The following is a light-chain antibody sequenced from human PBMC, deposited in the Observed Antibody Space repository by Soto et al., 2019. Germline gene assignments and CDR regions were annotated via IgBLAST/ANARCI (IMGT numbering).Light chain of an antibody. V-gene: IGLV2-14*01. CDR3: SSFTDTNTPFV. Sequence: QSALTQPASVSGSPGQSITISCTGTRSDVGGYSYVSWYQQHPGKAPKLINYEVNKRPSGVSDRFSGSKSGDTASLTISGLQPEDEADYSCSSFTDTNTPFVFGSGTKVTVL. CDR1: RSDVGGYSY. CDR2: EVN. J-gene: IGLJ1*01.